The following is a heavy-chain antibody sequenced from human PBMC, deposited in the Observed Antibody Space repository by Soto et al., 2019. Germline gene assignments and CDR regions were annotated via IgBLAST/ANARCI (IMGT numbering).Heavy chain of an antibody. Sequence: QVQLVQSGAEVKKPGASVKVSCKASGYSFAGYHVQWVRQVPGQGLEWMGWIDPNNGDTKYEQKFQGRVTMTRDTLVSTAYMELTRLTSDDTAVYYCARDFVGVVMDYGMDVWGQGTTVTVSS. V-gene: IGHV1-2*02. J-gene: IGHJ6*02. CDR2: IDPNNGDT. CDR1: GYSFAGYH. CDR3: ARDFVGVVMDYGMDV. D-gene: IGHD2-15*01.